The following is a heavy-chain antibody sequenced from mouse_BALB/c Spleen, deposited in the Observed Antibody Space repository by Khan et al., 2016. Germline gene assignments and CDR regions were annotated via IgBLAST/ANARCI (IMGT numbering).Heavy chain of an antibody. CDR3: ARHYYGSDY. V-gene: IGHV7-3*02. Sequence: EVELVESGGGLVQPGGSLRLSCATSGFTFTDYYMSWVRQPPGKALEWLGFIRNKANGYTTEYSASVKGRFTISRDNSQTFLYLQINTLRAEDSATYYCARHYYGSDYWGQGTSVTVSS. CDR2: IRNKANGYTT. J-gene: IGHJ4*01. D-gene: IGHD1-1*01. CDR1: GFTFTDYY.